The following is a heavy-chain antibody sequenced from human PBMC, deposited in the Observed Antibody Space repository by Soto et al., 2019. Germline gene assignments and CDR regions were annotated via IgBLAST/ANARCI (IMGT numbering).Heavy chain of an antibody. CDR2: MNPNSGNT. Sequence: QVQLVQSGAEVKKPGASVKVSCKASGYTFTSYDINWVRQATGQGLEWMGWMNPNSGNTGYAQKFQGRVTMTRNTSISTAYMELSSLRSEDTAVYYCARGRSSSSWYWVGNDYWGQGTLVTVSS. J-gene: IGHJ4*02. V-gene: IGHV1-8*01. CDR1: GYTFTSYD. CDR3: ARGRSSSSWYWVGNDY. D-gene: IGHD6-13*01.